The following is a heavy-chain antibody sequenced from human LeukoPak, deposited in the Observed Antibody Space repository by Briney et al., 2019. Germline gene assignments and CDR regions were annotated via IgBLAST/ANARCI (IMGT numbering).Heavy chain of an antibody. Sequence: SETLSLTCTVSGGSISSYYWSWIRQPPGKGLEWIGYIYYSGSTNYNPSLKSRVTISVDTSKNQFSLKLSSVTAADTAVYYCARTMAAYCGGDCPHAAFDIWGQGTMVTVSS. D-gene: IGHD2-21*02. V-gene: IGHV4-59*01. CDR1: GGSISSYY. CDR3: ARTMAAYCGGDCPHAAFDI. J-gene: IGHJ3*02. CDR2: IYYSGST.